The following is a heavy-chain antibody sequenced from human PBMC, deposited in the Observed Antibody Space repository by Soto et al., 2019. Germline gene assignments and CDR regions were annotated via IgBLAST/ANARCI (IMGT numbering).Heavy chain of an antibody. D-gene: IGHD1-7*01. V-gene: IGHV1-3*01. Sequence: GASVKVSCKASGYIFTGYYIQWVRQAPGQRLEWMGWINAGNGNTKYSQKFQGRVTITRDTSASTAYMELSSLRSEDTAVYYCARGPYSGTWVTWGQGTLVTVSS. CDR2: INAGNGNT. CDR1: GYIFTGYY. CDR3: ARGPYSGTWVT. J-gene: IGHJ5*01.